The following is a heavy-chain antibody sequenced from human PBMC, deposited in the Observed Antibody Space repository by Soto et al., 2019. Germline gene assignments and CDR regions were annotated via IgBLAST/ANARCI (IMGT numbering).Heavy chain of an antibody. D-gene: IGHD3-22*01. CDR1: GYSFTTYW. CDR2: TYPGDSET. J-gene: IGHJ3*02. Sequence: PGESLKISCKGSGYSFTTYWIGWVRQMPGKGLEWMGITYPGDSETRYSPSFQGQVTISADKSISTAYLQWSSLKASDSAMYYCARHGYDSSGYYIPDAFDIWGQGTMVTVSS. V-gene: IGHV5-51*01. CDR3: ARHGYDSSGYYIPDAFDI.